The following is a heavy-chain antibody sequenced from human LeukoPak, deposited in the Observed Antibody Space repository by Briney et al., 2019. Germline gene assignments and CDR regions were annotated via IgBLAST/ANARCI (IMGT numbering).Heavy chain of an antibody. D-gene: IGHD3-16*02. Sequence: PGGSLRLSCAASGFTFSSYAMSWVRQAPGKGLEWVSAISGSGGSTYYADSVKGRFTISRDNSKNTLYLQMNSLRAEDTAVYYCAKDLQGHYDYVWGGYRLFDYWGQGTLVTVSS. V-gene: IGHV3-23*01. CDR2: ISGSGGST. CDR1: GFTFSSYA. J-gene: IGHJ4*02. CDR3: AKDLQGHYDYVWGGYRLFDY.